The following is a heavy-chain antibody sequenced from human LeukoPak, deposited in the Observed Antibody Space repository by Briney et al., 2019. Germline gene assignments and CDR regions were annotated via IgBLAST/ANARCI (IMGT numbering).Heavy chain of an antibody. CDR2: IIPILGIA. D-gene: IGHD3-22*01. CDR1: GYTFTGYY. J-gene: IGHJ4*02. CDR3: AIRPNPYYYDSSGYHRHDY. Sequence: ASVKVSCKASGYTFTGYYMHWVRQAPGQGLEWMGRIIPILGIANYAQKFQGRVTITADKSTSTAYMELSSLRSEGTAVYYCAIRPNPYYYDSSGYHRHDYWGQGTLVTVSS. V-gene: IGHV1-69*02.